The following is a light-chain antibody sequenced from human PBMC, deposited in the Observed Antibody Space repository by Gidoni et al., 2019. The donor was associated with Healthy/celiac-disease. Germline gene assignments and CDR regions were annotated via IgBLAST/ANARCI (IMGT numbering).Light chain of an antibody. Sequence: EIVVSQSPGTLSSSPGERATLSCRSSQSVSSSYLAWYQQKPGQAPRLLIYGASSRATGIPDRFSGSGSGTDFTLTISRLEPEDFAVYYCQQYGSSPLTFGGGTKVEIK. CDR1: QSVSSSY. CDR3: QQYGSSPLT. J-gene: IGKJ4*01. CDR2: GAS. V-gene: IGKV3-20*01.